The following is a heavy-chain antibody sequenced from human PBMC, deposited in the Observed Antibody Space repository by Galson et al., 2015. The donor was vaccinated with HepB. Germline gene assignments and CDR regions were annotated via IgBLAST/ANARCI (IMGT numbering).Heavy chain of an antibody. Sequence: SLRLSCAASGFTFSSYGMHWVRQAPGKGLEWVAVIWYDGSNKYYAGSVKGRFTISRDNSKYTLYLQMSSLRAEDTAVYYCASHWDLWGQGTTVTVSS. CDR3: ASHWDL. V-gene: IGHV3-33*08. J-gene: IGHJ6*02. CDR1: GFTFSSYG. CDR2: IWYDGSNK.